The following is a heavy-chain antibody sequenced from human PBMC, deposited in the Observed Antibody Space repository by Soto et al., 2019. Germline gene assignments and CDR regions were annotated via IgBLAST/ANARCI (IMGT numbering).Heavy chain of an antibody. D-gene: IGHD6-19*01. CDR1: GLSLSTSGMC. Sequence: SGPTLVNPTETLTLTCTVSGLSLSTSGMCVSWIRQPPGKALEWLALIDWDDDKYYSTSLKTRLTISKDTSKNQVVLTMTNMDPVDTATYYCARTLPSLYSSGWLHNWYFDPWGRGTLVTVSS. CDR3: ARTLPSLYSSGWLHNWYFDP. J-gene: IGHJ2*01. CDR2: IDWDDDK. V-gene: IGHV2-70*01.